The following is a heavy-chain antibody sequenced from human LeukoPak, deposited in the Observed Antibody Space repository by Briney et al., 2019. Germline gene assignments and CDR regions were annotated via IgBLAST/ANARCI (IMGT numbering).Heavy chain of an antibody. J-gene: IGHJ6*02. CDR3: ASGDPSEYYYYGMDV. Sequence: SETLSLTCAVSGGSLSSGGYSWSWIRQPPGKGLEWIGEINHSGSTNYNPSIKSRVTIAVDTSKNQFSLKLSSVTAADTAVYYCASGDPSEYYYYGMDVWGQGTTVTVSS. CDR2: INHSGST. V-gene: IGHV4-34*01. CDR1: GGSLSSGGYS. D-gene: IGHD1-14*01.